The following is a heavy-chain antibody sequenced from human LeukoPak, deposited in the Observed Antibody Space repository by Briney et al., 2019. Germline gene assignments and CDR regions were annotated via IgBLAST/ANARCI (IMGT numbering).Heavy chain of an antibody. CDR2: FDPEDGET. CDR3: ATLLPNDNSPKRNPPDY. V-gene: IGHV1-24*01. Sequence: ASVKVSCKVSAYTLTELSMHWVRQAPGKGLEWMGGFDPEDGETIYAQKFQGRVTMTEDTSTDTAYMELSSLRSEDTAVYYCATLLPNDNSPKRNPPDYWGQGTLVTVSS. CDR1: AYTLTELS. D-gene: IGHD4-23*01. J-gene: IGHJ4*02.